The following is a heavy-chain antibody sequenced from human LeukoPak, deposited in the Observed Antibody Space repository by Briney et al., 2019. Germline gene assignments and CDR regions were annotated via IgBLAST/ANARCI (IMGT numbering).Heavy chain of an antibody. V-gene: IGHV1-8*01. CDR3: ARGTLSSGWFVYYFDY. CDR1: GYTFTSYD. D-gene: IGHD6-19*01. Sequence: ASVKVSCKASGYTFTSYDINWVRQATGQGLEWMGWMNPNSGNTGYAQKFQGRVTMTRNTSISTAYMELSSLRSEDTAVYYCARGTLSSGWFVYYFDYWGQGTLVTVPS. CDR2: MNPNSGNT. J-gene: IGHJ4*02.